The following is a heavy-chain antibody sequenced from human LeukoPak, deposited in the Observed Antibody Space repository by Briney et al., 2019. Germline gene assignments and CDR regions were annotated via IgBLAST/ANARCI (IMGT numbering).Heavy chain of an antibody. Sequence: SETLSLTCTVSGGSISSSSYYWGWIRQPQGKGLEWIGSIYYSGSTYYNPSLKSRVTISVDTSKNQFSLKLSSVTAADTAVYYCARREYWGQGTLVTVSS. CDR3: ARREY. V-gene: IGHV4-39*01. J-gene: IGHJ4*02. CDR1: GGSISSSSYY. CDR2: IYYSGST.